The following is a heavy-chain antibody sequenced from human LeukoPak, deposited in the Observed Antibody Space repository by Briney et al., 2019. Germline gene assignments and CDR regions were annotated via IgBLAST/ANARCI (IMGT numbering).Heavy chain of an antibody. D-gene: IGHD6-6*01. CDR3: AKMASSSSSGDY. Sequence: PGGSLRLSCAASGFTFSNYRMHWVRPAPGKGLGWVSSINSDGSSRSNADSVKGRFTISRDNAKNTLSLQMNSLRAEDTAVYYCAKMASSSSSGDYWGQGGLVTVSS. CDR2: INSDGSSR. V-gene: IGHV3-74*01. CDR1: GFTFSNYR. J-gene: IGHJ4*02.